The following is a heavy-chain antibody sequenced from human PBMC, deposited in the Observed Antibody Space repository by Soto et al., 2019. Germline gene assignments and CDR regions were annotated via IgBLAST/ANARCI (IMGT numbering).Heavy chain of an antibody. V-gene: IGHV3-7*01. J-gene: IGHJ6*02. CDR1: GFTFSSYW. CDR2: IKQDGSEK. Sequence: PGGSLRLSCAGSGFTFSSYWMSWVRQAPGKGLEWVANIKQDGSEKYYVDSVKGRFTISRDNAKKSLYLQMNSLRAEDTAVYYCARDRVLRFLEWLPYYGMDVWGQGTTVTVPS. CDR3: ARDRVLRFLEWLPYYGMDV. D-gene: IGHD3-3*01.